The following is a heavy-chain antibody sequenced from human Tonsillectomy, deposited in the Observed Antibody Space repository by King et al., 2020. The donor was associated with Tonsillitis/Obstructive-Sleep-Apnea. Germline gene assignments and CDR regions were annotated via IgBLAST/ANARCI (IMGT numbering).Heavy chain of an antibody. Sequence: QLQESGPGLVKPSETLSLTCTVSGGSVSSGSYYWSWIRQPPGKGLEWIGDIYYSGSTNYNPSLKSRVTISVDTSKNQLSLKLSSVTAADTAVYYCARGSGYESYFNYWGQGTLVTVSS. CDR3: ARGSGYESYFNY. V-gene: IGHV4-61*01. CDR2: IYYSGST. CDR1: GGSVSSGSYY. D-gene: IGHD5-12*01. J-gene: IGHJ4*02.